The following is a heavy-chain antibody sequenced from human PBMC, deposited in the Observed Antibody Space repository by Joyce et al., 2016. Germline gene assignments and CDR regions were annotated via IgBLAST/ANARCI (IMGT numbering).Heavy chain of an antibody. J-gene: IGHJ6*02. CDR1: GFTFSTYA. D-gene: IGHD2-15*01. CDR3: AKEMDCNGNSCYLFGMDG. Sequence: QLLESGGGLVQPGGSLRLSCAASGFTFSTYAMTGVRQAEGKGLEWVLTIRGGDGNTYHADSVKGRFTISRDNSKNTLYMQMHSLGVEDTAVYYSAKEMDCNGNSCYLFGMDGWGLGTTVTVSS. CDR2: IRGGDGNT. V-gene: IGHV3-23*01.